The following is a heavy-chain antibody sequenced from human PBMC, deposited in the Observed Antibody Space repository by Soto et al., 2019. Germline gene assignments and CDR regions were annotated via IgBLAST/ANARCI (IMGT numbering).Heavy chain of an antibody. D-gene: IGHD6-13*01. V-gene: IGHV1-18*01. CDR3: AREREYSSSFDS. Sequence: XSVKVSCKASVYSFTSYGISWVRQAPGQGLEWMGWISAYNGNTNYAQKLQGRVTMTTDTSTSTAYMELRSLRSDDTAVYYCAREREYSSSFDSWGQGTLVTVSS. CDR2: ISAYNGNT. J-gene: IGHJ4*02. CDR1: VYSFTSYG.